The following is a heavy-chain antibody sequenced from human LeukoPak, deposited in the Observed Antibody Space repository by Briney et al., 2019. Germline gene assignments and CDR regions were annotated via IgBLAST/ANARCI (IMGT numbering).Heavy chain of an antibody. CDR2: IIPIFGTA. V-gene: IGHV1-69*01. CDR3: ARPPQRFSDFWSGYYNNYYYYMDV. CDR1: GGTFSSYA. J-gene: IGHJ6*03. Sequence: GSSVKVSCKASGGTFSSYAISWVRQAPGQGLEWMGGIIPIFGTANYAQKFQGRVTITADESTSTAYMELSSLRSEDTPVYYCARPPQRFSDFWSGYYNNYYYYMDVWGKGTTVTVSS. D-gene: IGHD3-3*01.